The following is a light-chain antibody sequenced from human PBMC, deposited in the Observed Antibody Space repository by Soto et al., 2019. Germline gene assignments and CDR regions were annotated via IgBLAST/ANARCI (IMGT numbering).Light chain of an antibody. CDR3: SSYAGSNNFVV. J-gene: IGLJ2*01. CDR1: SSDVGGYNY. Sequence: QSVLTQPPSASGSPGQSVTISCTGTSSDVGGYNYVSWYQQHPGIAPKLMIYEVSKRPSGVPDRFSGSKSGNTASLTVSGRQAEDEADYYCSSYAGSNNFVVFGGGTKLTVL. CDR2: EVS. V-gene: IGLV2-8*01.